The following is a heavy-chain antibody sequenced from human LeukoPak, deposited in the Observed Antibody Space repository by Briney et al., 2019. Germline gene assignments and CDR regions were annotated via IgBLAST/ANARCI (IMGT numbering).Heavy chain of an antibody. CDR1: GFPFSDFA. D-gene: IGHD3-22*01. V-gene: IGHV3-30*04. CDR3: VRNYYDSSGYYYSDH. CDR2: ISDDGKNN. J-gene: IGHJ4*02. Sequence: PGGSLRLSCAGSGFPFSDFAVHWVRQAPGKGLEWVAAISDDGKNNYYADSVKGRFTISRDNSKNTLHLQMNTLRAEDTALYYCVRNYYDSSGYYYSDHWGQGTLVIVSS.